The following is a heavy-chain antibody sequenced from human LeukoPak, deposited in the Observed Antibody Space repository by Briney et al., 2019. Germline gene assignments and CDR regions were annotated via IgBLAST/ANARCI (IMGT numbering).Heavy chain of an antibody. J-gene: IGHJ4*02. CDR3: ARAWQWLPLDS. D-gene: IGHD6-19*01. CDR1: GGSISSSSYY. CDR2: IHTSGST. V-gene: IGHV4-61*02. Sequence: TSETLSLTCTVSGGSISSSSYYWSWIRQPAGKGLEWIGRIHTSGSTNYNPSLKSRVTMSVDTSKNQFSLKVTSVTAADAAVYYCARAWQWLPLDSWGQGTLVTVSS.